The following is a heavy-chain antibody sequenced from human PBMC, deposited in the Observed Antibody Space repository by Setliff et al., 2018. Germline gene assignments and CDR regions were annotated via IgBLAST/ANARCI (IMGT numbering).Heavy chain of an antibody. J-gene: IGHJ4*02. CDR1: GFTFRRHG. Sequence: GGSLRLSCGTSGFTFRRHGMHWVRQAPGKGLEWVAFISDDGSIKYYLDSVRGRFTISRDNAENSLTLQMNSLRVEDTAVYYCSRDLQGSGDYVVDYWGQGTLVTVSS. V-gene: IGHV3-33*05. CDR3: SRDLQGSGDYVVDY. CDR2: ISDDGSIK. D-gene: IGHD4-17*01.